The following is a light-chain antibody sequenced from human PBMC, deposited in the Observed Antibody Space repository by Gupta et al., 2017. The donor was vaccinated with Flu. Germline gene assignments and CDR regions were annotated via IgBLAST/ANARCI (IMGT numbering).Light chain of an antibody. CDR1: HGISNY. V-gene: IGKV1-9*01. CDR2: VAS. CDR3: QQGNYYPWT. Sequence: GDRVTITGRASHGISNYVAWYQQKPGTAPSLLIYVASILQGGVPSRCSGSASGTEFTLTIRSLQAEDVATYYWQQGNYYPWTFGQGTKVEI. J-gene: IGKJ1*01.